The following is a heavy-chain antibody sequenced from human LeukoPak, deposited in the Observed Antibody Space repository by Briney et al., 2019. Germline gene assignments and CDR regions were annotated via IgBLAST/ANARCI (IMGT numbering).Heavy chain of an antibody. CDR3: ARDWTSSLDY. V-gene: IGHV1-46*01. CDR1: GYTFTSYY. J-gene: IGHJ4*02. D-gene: IGHD3/OR15-3a*01. Sequence: GASVKVSCKASGYTFTSYYMHWVRQAPGQGLEWMGIINPTGGSTDYAQKFQGRVTITRDTSTSTVYLELSSLRSEDAAVYYCARDWTSSLDYWGQGTLVTVSS. CDR2: INPTGGST.